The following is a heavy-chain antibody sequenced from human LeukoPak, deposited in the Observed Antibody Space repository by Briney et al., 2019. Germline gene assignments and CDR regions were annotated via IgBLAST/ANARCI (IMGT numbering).Heavy chain of an antibody. V-gene: IGHV3-74*01. CDR2: INSDGSDT. CDR1: GFTFSSHW. J-gene: IGHJ4*02. D-gene: IGHD5-18*01. CDR3: AKGEQGRGNSYGRADY. Sequence: PGGSLRLSCAASGFTFSSHWMHWVRQAPGKGLVWVSRINSDGSDTTYADSVKGRFTISRDNSKNTLYLQMNSLRAEDTAIYYCAKGEQGRGNSYGRADYWGQGTLVTVSP.